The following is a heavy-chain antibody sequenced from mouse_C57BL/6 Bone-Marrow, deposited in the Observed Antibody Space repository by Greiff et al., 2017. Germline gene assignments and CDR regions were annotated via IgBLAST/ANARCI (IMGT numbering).Heavy chain of an antibody. V-gene: IGHV14-4*01. CDR1: GFNIKDDY. J-gene: IGHJ3*01. CDR3: TTSGFFFAY. D-gene: IGHD3-1*01. Sequence: VQLQQSGAELVMPGASVKLSCTASGFNIKDDYMHWVKQRPEQGLEWIGWIDPENGDTEYASKFQGKATITADTSSNTAYLQLSSLTSEDTAVYYCTTSGFFFAYWGQGTLVTVSA. CDR2: IDPENGDT.